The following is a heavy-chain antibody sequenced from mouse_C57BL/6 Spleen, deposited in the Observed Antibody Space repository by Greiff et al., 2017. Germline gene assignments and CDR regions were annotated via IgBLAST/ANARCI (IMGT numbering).Heavy chain of an antibody. V-gene: IGHV3-6*01. CDR1: GYSITSGYY. J-gene: IGHJ2*01. CDR3: ARDGITTVVAKSY. Sequence: EVKLQESGPGLVKPSQSLSLTSSVTGYSITSGYYWNWIRQFPGNKLEWMGYISYDGSNNYNPSLKNRISITRDTSKNQFFLKLNSVTTEDTATYYCARDGITTVVAKSYWGQGTTLTVSS. D-gene: IGHD1-1*01. CDR2: ISYDGSN.